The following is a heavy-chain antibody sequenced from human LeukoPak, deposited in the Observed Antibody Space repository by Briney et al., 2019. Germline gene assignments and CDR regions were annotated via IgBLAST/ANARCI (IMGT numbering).Heavy chain of an antibody. Sequence: GGSLRLSCAASGFTFSSYGMHWVRQAPGKGLEWVAVIWYDGSNKYYADSVEGRFTISRDNSKNTLYLQMNSLRAEDTAVYYCARTPIRYCSGGSCYWYGMDVWGQGTTVTVSS. CDR2: IWYDGSNK. D-gene: IGHD2-15*01. CDR1: GFTFSSYG. J-gene: IGHJ6*02. CDR3: ARTPIRYCSGGSCYWYGMDV. V-gene: IGHV3-33*01.